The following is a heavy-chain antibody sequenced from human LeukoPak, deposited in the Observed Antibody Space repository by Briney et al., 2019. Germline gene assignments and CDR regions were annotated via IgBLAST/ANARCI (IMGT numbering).Heavy chain of an antibody. CDR1: GGSISSGSYY. J-gene: IGHJ4*02. Sequence: PSETLSLTCSVSGGSISSGSYYWSWIRQPAGKGLEWIGRIYTSGSTNYNPSLKSRVTMSVDTSKNQFSLKLSSVTAADTAVYYCAREGTLGVVQWGQGTLVTVSS. CDR3: AREGTLGVVQ. CDR2: IYTSGST. V-gene: IGHV4-61*02. D-gene: IGHD3-3*01.